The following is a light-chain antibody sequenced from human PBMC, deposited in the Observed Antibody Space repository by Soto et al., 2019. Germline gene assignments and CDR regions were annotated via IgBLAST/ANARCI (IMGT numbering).Light chain of an antibody. CDR2: DAS. CDR1: QSVSSY. CDR3: QQRSNS. J-gene: IGKJ4*01. V-gene: IGKV3-11*01. Sequence: EIVLTQSPATLSLSPGEIATLSCRASQSVSSYLAWYQQKPGQAPRLLIYDASNRATGIPARFSGSGSGTDFTITISSLEPEDFAVYYCQQRSNSFGGGTQVEIK.